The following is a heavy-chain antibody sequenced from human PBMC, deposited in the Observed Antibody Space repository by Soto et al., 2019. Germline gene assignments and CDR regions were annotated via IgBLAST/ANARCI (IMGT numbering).Heavy chain of an antibody. V-gene: IGHV4-39*01. CDR3: ARRTTGMTGRFDY. CDR1: GGSISSNNYY. J-gene: IGHJ4*02. D-gene: IGHD1-1*01. Sequence: SETLSLTCTVSGGSISSNNYYWGWIRQPPGKGLEWIGTIYYSGSTYYNPSLKSRVTISVDTSKNQFSLKLNSVTAADTAVYYCARRTTGMTGRFDYSGQGSLVTVSS. CDR2: IYYSGST.